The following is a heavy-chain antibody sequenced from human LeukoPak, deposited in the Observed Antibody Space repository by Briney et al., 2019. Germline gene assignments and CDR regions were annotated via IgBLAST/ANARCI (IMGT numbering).Heavy chain of an antibody. V-gene: IGHV4-61*05. CDR3: ARVGEITTGYYYMDV. D-gene: IGHD3-16*01. Sequence: SETLSLTCTVSGGSISSSSYYWGWIRQPPGKGLEWIGYIYYSGSTDYNPSLKSRVTISVDTSKNQFSLKLSSVTAADTAVYYCARVGEITTGYYYMDVWGKGTTVTVSS. J-gene: IGHJ6*03. CDR1: GGSISSSSYY. CDR2: IYYSGST.